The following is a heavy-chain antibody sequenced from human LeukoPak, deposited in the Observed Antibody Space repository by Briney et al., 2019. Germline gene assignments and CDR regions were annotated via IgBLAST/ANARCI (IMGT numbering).Heavy chain of an antibody. Sequence: PSETLSLTCAVYGGSFSGYYWSWIRQPPGKGLEWIGEINHSGSTNYNPSLKSRVTISVDTSKNQFSLKLSSVTAADTAVYYCARGRKQLVRPGPFDPWGQGTLVTVSS. D-gene: IGHD6-13*01. CDR1: GGSFSGYY. CDR3: ARGRKQLVRPGPFDP. CDR2: INHSGST. J-gene: IGHJ5*02. V-gene: IGHV4-34*01.